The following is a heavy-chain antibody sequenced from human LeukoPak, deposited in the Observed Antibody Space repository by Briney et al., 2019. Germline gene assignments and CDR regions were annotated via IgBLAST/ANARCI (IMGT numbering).Heavy chain of an antibody. CDR3: ARDKGDYADY. CDR2: IKQDGSEK. J-gene: IGHJ4*02. V-gene: IGHV3-7*01. Sequence: GGSLRLSCAASGFIFSDYEMNWVRQAPGKGLEWVANIKQDGSEKYYVDSVKGRFTISRDNAKNSLYLQMNSLRAEDTAVYYCARDKGDYADYWGQGTLVTVSS. D-gene: IGHD4-17*01. CDR1: GFIFSDYE.